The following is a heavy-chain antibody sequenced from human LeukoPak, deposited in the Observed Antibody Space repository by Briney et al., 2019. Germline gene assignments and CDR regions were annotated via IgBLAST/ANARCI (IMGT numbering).Heavy chain of an antibody. CDR2: ISVYNGNT. CDR1: GYTFTSYG. J-gene: IGHJ4*02. Sequence: ASVKVSRKASGYTFTSYGISWVRQAPGQGLEWMGWISVYNGNTNYAQKLQGRVTMTTDTSTSTAYMELRSLRSDDTAVYYCARGAYSGSYSVPRYWGQGTLVTVSS. D-gene: IGHD1-26*01. CDR3: ARGAYSGSYSVPRY. V-gene: IGHV1-18*01.